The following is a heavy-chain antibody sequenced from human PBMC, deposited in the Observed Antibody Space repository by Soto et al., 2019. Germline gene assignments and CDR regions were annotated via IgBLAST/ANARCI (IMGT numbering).Heavy chain of an antibody. CDR1: GYTFTSYG. V-gene: IGHV1-18*01. CDR3: ARDPVAATYSDY. Sequence: GASVKVSCKASGYTFTSYGISWVRQAPGQGLEWMGWINAYNGNTNYAQKLQGRVTMTTDTSTSTAYMELRSLRSDDTAVFYCARDPVAATYSDYWGQGTLVTVSS. J-gene: IGHJ4*02. CDR2: INAYNGNT. D-gene: IGHD6-19*01.